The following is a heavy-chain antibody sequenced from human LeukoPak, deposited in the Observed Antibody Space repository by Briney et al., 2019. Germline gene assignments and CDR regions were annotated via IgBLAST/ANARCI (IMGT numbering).Heavy chain of an antibody. V-gene: IGHV3-23*01. CDR1: GFTFSSYA. Sequence: GGSLRLSCAASGFTFSSYAMNWVRQAPGKGLEWVSAIRGSGDRTHYADSVKGRFTISRDNSKNTLYLQMNSLRAEDTAVYYCAKSNGYGLVDIWGQGTMVTVSS. J-gene: IGHJ3*02. CDR3: AKSNGYGLVDI. CDR2: IRGSGDRT. D-gene: IGHD3-10*01.